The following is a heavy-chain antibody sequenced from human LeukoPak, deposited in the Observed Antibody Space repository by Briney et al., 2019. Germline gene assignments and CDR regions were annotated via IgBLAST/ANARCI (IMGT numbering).Heavy chain of an antibody. D-gene: IGHD4-17*01. CDR3: AREATVSQGAFDI. J-gene: IGHJ3*02. Sequence: GGSLRLSCAASGFTFSSYAMSWVRQAPGKGLEWVSAISGSGGSTYYADSVKGRFTISRESSKKTVYLQMNSLRVEDTAVYYCAREATVSQGAFDIWGQGTMVTVSS. V-gene: IGHV3-23*01. CDR2: ISGSGGST. CDR1: GFTFSSYA.